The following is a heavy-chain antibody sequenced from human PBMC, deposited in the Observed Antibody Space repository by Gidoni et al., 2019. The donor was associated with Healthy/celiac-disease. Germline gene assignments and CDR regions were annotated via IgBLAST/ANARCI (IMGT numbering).Heavy chain of an antibody. CDR1: GVAVSSQW. D-gene: IGHD6-19*01. J-gene: IGHJ4*02. Sequence: EVQLVESGGGGVQTGGSLRRSGEAAGVAVSSQWVSGVRQAPGKGLEWVANLKPDGSETYYVASVKGRFTISRDPATNSLSLQINSLSAEATAVYSCARDLPLSSGWGRGPRYYFDYWGQGTLVTVSS. V-gene: IGHV3-7*01. CDR2: LKPDGSET. CDR3: ARDLPLSSGWGRGPRYYFDY.